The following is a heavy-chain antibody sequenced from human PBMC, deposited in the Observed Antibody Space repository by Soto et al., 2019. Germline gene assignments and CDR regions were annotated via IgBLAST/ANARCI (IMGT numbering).Heavy chain of an antibody. V-gene: IGHV4-34*01. CDR1: AGSFSGYY. D-gene: IGHD3-3*01. CDR2: INHSGST. J-gene: IGHJ6*02. CDR3: AMSQDITIFGGVITYYGMDV. Sequence: PSETLSLTCAVYAGSFSGYYWSWIRQPPAKGLVWIGEINHSGSTNYNLSLKSRVTISVDTSKNHFSLKVCTGTAADTAVYYCAMSQDITIFGGVITYYGMDVWGQGTTVTVSS.